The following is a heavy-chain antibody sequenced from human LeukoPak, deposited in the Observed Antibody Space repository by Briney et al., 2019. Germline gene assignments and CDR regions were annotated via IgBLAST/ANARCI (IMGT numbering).Heavy chain of an antibody. Sequence: SETLSLTCAVYGGSFSGYYWSWIRQSPGKGLEWIGEINHSGSTNYNPSLKSRVTISVDTSKNQFSLKLSSVTAADTAVYYCARVPFLGLSGGIDYWGQGTLVTVSS. J-gene: IGHJ4*02. CDR2: INHSGST. D-gene: IGHD3-10*02. V-gene: IGHV4-34*01. CDR1: GGSFSGYY. CDR3: ARVPFLGLSGGIDY.